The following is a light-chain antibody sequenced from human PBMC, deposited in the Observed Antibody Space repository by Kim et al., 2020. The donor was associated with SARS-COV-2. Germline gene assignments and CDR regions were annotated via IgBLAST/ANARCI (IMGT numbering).Light chain of an antibody. CDR1: QWISSY. V-gene: IGKV1-39*01. Sequence: SACIGDRVTLTCGPSQWISSYLHWYRQKPGKAPTLVIYAASILKSGVPTGFSGSGCGTDFTLTISSLQPEDFATYYCQQSYSTSHTFGEGNKLE. CDR2: AAS. J-gene: IGKJ2*01. CDR3: QQSYSTSHT.